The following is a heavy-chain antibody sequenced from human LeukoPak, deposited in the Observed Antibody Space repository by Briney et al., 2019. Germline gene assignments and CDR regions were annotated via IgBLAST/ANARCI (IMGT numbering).Heavy chain of an antibody. CDR1: GYSFSGYY. D-gene: IGHD6-19*01. CDR2: INPNSGGT. J-gene: IGHJ4*02. Sequence: ASVKVSCKASGYSFSGYYMHWVRQAPGQGVEWMGWINPNSGGTNYPQKFQGRVTMTTDTSISTAYMELSSLRSDDTAVYYCAKAGSGWYPHFDYWGQGTLVTVSS. CDR3: AKAGSGWYPHFDY. V-gene: IGHV1-2*02.